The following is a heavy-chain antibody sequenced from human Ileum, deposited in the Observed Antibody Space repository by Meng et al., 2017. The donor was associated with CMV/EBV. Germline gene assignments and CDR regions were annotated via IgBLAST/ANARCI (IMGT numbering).Heavy chain of an antibody. V-gene: IGHV1-69*05. CDR1: GGTFSSYA. D-gene: IGHD2-2*01. CDR3: AIYCSSTSCQVAAFDI. CDR2: IIPIFGTA. J-gene: IGHJ3*02. Sequence: SVKVSCKASGGTFSSYAISWVRQAPGQGLEWMGGIIPIFGTANYAQKFQGRVTITTDESTSTAYMELSSLRSEDTAVYYCAIYCSSTSCQVAAFDIWGKGTMVTVSS.